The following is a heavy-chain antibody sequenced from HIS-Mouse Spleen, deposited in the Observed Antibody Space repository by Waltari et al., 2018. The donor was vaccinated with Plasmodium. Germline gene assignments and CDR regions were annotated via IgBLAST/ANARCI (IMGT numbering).Heavy chain of an antibody. J-gene: IGHJ4*02. V-gene: IGHV3-23*01. Sequence: EVQLLESGGGLVQPGGSLRLSCAASGFTFSSYAMSWVRQAPGKGLEWCSSIRVSGGRKNNAKPVKGRFTISRDNSKNTLYLQMNSLRAEDTAVYYCAKSSKGTGDLWDYWGQGTLVTVSS. D-gene: IGHD7-27*01. CDR3: AKSSKGTGDLWDY. CDR2: IRVSGGRK. CDR1: GFTFSSYA.